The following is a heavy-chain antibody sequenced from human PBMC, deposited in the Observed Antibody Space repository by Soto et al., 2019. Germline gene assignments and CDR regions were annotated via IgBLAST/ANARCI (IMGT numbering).Heavy chain of an antibody. CDR3: ARQGPGSY. CDR2: IFPGDSET. J-gene: IGHJ4*02. D-gene: IGHD2-15*01. Sequence: GELLKNSCNGSGYNCSTYWIGWVRQIPGKGLEWMGLIFPGDSETTYSPSFQGHVSISADTSISTAYLQWNSLKTSDSAIYYCARQGPGSYWGQGTQVTVSS. V-gene: IGHV5-51*01. CDR1: GYNCSTYW.